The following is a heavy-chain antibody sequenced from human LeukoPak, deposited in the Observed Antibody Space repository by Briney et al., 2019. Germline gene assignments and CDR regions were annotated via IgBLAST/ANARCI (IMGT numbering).Heavy chain of an antibody. CDR1: GFTFSSYE. J-gene: IGHJ4*02. Sequence: PGGSLRLSCAASGFTFSSYEMNWVRQAPGKGLEWVSYIGSSGSTIYYADSVKGRFTISRDNAKNSLYLQMNSLRAEDTAVYYCARDLVVVPAAPFDYWGQGTLVTVSS. V-gene: IGHV3-48*03. D-gene: IGHD2-2*01. CDR2: IGSSGSTI. CDR3: ARDLVVVPAAPFDY.